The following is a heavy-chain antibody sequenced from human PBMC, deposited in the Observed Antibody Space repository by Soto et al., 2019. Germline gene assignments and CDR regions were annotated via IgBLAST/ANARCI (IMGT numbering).Heavy chain of an antibody. CDR2: MCYSGST. Sequence: TSETLCRTCTVSGGSVTGGGCCWSWIRQHPGEGLEFIGYMCYSGSTNYNPSLKSRVAISIDTSKNQFSLTLTFVTAADTAVYYCASRDYGYTFNIWGQGTMVTVSS. CDR3: ASRDYGYTFNI. V-gene: IGHV4-31*03. D-gene: IGHD4-17*01. CDR1: GGSVTGGGCC. J-gene: IGHJ3*02.